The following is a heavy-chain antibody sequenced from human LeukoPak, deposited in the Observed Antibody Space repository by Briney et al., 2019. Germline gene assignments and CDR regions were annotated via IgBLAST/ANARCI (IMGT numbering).Heavy chain of an antibody. V-gene: IGHV4-39*01. CDR3: ARGSGIVVVPAAISGFDY. D-gene: IGHD2-2*02. Sequence: PSETLSLTCTVSGGSISSSSYYWGWIRQPPGKGLEWIGSLYYSGSTYYNPSLTSRVTISVDTSKNQFSLKLSSVTAADPAVYYCARGSGIVVVPAAISGFDYWRQGTLVTVSS. J-gene: IGHJ4*02. CDR1: GGSISSSSYY. CDR2: LYYSGST.